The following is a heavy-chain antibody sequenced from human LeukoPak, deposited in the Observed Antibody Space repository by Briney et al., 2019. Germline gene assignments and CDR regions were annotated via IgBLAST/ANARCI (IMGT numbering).Heavy chain of an antibody. CDR1: GYSISSGYY. J-gene: IGHJ4*02. V-gene: IGHV4-38-2*02. CDR3: ARGVDY. CDR2: IYHSGNT. Sequence: SETLSLTCTVSGYSISSGYYWGWIRQPPGKGLEWIGNIYHSGNTYYNPSLKSRVTISVDTSKNQFSLKLNSVTAADTAVYYCARGVDYWGQGALVTVSS.